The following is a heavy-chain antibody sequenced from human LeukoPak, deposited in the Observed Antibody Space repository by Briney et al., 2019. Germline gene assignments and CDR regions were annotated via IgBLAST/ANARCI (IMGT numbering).Heavy chain of an antibody. CDR2: IYYSGST. Sequence: PSETLSLTCTVSGGSINSYYWSWIRQPPGKGLEWIGYIYYSGSTNYNPSLKSRVTISVDTSKNQFSLKLSSVTAADTAVYYCARGYYDFWSGYYTGWFDPWGQGTLVTVSS. CDR3: ARGYYDFWSGYYTGWFDP. V-gene: IGHV4-59*12. CDR1: GGSINSYY. J-gene: IGHJ5*02. D-gene: IGHD3-3*01.